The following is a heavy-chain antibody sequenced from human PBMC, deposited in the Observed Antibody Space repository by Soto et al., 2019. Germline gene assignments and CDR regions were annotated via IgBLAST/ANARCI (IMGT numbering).Heavy chain of an antibody. J-gene: IGHJ3*02. Sequence: GESLKISCKGSGYSFTSYWIGWVRQMPGKGLEWMGIIYPGDSDTRYSPSFQGQVTISADKSISTAYLQWSSLKASDTAMYYCARLYYDFWSGYYGAFDIWGQGTMVTVSS. V-gene: IGHV5-51*01. CDR2: IYPGDSDT. CDR3: ARLYYDFWSGYYGAFDI. D-gene: IGHD3-3*01. CDR1: GYSFTSYW.